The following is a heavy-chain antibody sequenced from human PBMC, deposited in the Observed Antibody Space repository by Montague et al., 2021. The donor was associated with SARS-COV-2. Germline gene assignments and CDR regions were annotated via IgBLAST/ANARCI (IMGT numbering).Heavy chain of an antibody. Sequence: SETLSLTCTVSGGSISSYYWSWIRQPPGKRLEWIGYISYTGSTNYNPSLESRVTMSVDTSKHHFSLSLRSVTAADMAVYFCVRDRWGSSDFDSWGQGTLVTVSS. V-gene: IGHV4-59*01. CDR3: VRDRWGSSDFDS. D-gene: IGHD3-16*01. J-gene: IGHJ4*02. CDR1: GGSISSYY. CDR2: ISYTGST.